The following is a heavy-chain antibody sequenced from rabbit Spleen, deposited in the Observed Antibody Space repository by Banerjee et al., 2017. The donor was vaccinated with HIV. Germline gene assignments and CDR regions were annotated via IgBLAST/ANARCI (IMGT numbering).Heavy chain of an antibody. V-gene: IGHV1S40*01. CDR1: GVSFSSNHY. J-gene: IGHJ4*01. D-gene: IGHD8-1*01. Sequence: QSLEESGGDLVKPGASLTLTCTASGVSFSSNHYMCWVRQAPGKGLEWIGCICIGVATTYYANWAKGRFTASKTSSTTVTLQVTSLTAADTATYFCARGGTASPYYRAFNLWGQGTLVTVS. CDR2: ICIGVATT. CDR3: ARGGTASPYYRAFNL.